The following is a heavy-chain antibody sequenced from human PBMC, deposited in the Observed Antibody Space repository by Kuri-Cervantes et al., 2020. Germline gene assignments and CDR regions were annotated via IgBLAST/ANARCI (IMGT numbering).Heavy chain of an antibody. V-gene: IGHV1-18*04. CDR1: GYTFTSYY. CDR2: ITVYNGNT. D-gene: IGHD1-26*01. Sequence: ASVKVSCKASGYTFTSYYMHWVRQAPGQGLEWMGWITVYNGNTKYAQNFQGRVTMTTDTSTNTAYMELRGLRSDDTAVYYCARGLVDFYYYMDVWGKGTTVTVSS. J-gene: IGHJ6*03. CDR3: ARGLVDFYYYMDV.